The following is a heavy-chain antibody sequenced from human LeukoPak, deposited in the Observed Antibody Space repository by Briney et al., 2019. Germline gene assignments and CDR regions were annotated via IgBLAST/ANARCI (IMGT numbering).Heavy chain of an antibody. D-gene: IGHD2-15*01. CDR1: GGSISRYY. J-gene: IGHJ6*03. V-gene: IGHV4-59*01. CDR3: ARVQYAAGSYYMDV. Sequence: SETLSLTCTVSGGSISRYYWSWIRQPPGKGLEWIGFSYYTGNTNYNPSLKSRVTISVDTSTNQFSLKLSPVTAADTAVYYCARVQYAAGSYYMDVWGEGTTVTVSS. CDR2: SYYTGNT.